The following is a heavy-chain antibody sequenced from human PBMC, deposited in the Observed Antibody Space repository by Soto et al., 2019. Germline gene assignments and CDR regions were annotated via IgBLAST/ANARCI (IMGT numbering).Heavy chain of an antibody. V-gene: IGHV4-31*03. Sequence: SETLSLTCTVSGGSISSGGYYWSWIRQHPGKGLEWIGYIYYSGSTYYNPSLKSRVTISVDTSKNQFSLKLSSVTAADTAVYYCAKWGSGYYGTVDYWGQGTLVTSPQ. J-gene: IGHJ4*02. D-gene: IGHD3-22*01. CDR3: AKWGSGYYGTVDY. CDR2: IYYSGST. CDR1: GGSISSGGYY.